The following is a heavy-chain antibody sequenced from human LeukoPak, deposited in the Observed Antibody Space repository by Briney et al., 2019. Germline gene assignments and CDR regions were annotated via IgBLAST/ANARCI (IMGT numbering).Heavy chain of an antibody. J-gene: IGHJ4*02. CDR1: GDSIINDYYF. CDR3: ARGDMASVLFDY. D-gene: IGHD5-24*01. V-gene: IGHV4-39*07. CDR2: IYYGGNT. Sequence: PSEPLSLTCTVSGDSIINDYYFWGWFRQSPGMGLEWIGNIYYGGNTYYNPSLTSRVTLSVDTSKNQFSLNLRSVTAADTAMYYCARGDMASVLFDYWGQGTLVAVSS.